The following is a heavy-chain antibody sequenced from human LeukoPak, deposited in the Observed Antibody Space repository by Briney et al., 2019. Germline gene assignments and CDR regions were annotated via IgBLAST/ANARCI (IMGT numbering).Heavy chain of an antibody. CDR1: GFTFRTCW. V-gene: IGHV3-7*03. Sequence: GGSLRLSCAASGFTFRTCWMSWVRQAPGKGLEWVASINQGGGDTYYVESVKGRFTISRDNAMNSFFLQMNNLRVEDTAVYYCACGAVAADYWGQGTLVTVSS. CDR2: INQGGGDT. D-gene: IGHD6-19*01. J-gene: IGHJ4*02. CDR3: ACGAVAADY.